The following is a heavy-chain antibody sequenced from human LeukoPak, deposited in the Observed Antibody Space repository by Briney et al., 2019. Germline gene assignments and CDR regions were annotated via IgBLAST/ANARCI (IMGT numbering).Heavy chain of an antibody. J-gene: IGHJ4*02. CDR3: AKDRGFGEYFPFFY. D-gene: IGHD3-10*01. V-gene: IGHV3-66*01. CDR2: IYSGGST. CDR1: GFTVSSKH. Sequence: GGSLRLSCAASGFTVSSKHMSWVRQAPGKGLEWVSAIYSGGSTYHADSVKGRFTISRDNSKNTLYLQMNSLRAEDTAVYYCAKDRGFGEYFPFFYWGQGTLVTVSS.